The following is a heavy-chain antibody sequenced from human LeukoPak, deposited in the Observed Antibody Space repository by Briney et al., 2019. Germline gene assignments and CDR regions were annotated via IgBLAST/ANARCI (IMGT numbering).Heavy chain of an antibody. V-gene: IGHV3-21*01. CDR3: AKGSYYDSSGSFYFDY. CDR1: GFTFSSYS. Sequence: GGSLRLSCAASGFTFSSYSMNWVRQAPGKGLEWVSSISSSSSYIYYADSVKGRFTISRDNAKNSLYLQMNSLRAEDTAVYYCAKGSYYDSSGSFYFDYWGQGTLVTVSS. D-gene: IGHD3-22*01. J-gene: IGHJ4*02. CDR2: ISSSSSYI.